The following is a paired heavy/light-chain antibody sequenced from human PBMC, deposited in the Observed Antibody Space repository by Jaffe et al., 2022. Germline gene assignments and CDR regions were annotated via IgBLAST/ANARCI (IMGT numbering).Heavy chain of an antibody. J-gene: IGHJ6*03. CDR1: GFNIYWNW. Sequence: EMQLVESGGGLVQPGGSLRLSCEASGFNIYWNWMSWVRQAPAKGLEWVANIKQDGRDKYYVDSVKGRFTISRDNSKNSVFLQMNSLRAEDTAIYYCVRDQHVVVDGNFYYYMDVWGKGTTVTVSS. CDR2: IKQDGRDK. CDR3: VRDQHVVVDGNFYYYMDV. D-gene: IGHD2-21*01. V-gene: IGHV3-7*03.
Light chain of an antibody. Sequence: EIVMTQSPSTLSMSPGEGATLSCRSSQNVNSHLAWYQQRPGQAPRLLIHSVSTRVNDIPARFSGSGSGTEFTLTISSLQSEDFAVYFCQQYNVWPRTFGQGTKVDI. V-gene: IGKV3-15*01. J-gene: IGKJ1*01. CDR3: QQYNVWPRT. CDR1: QNVNSH. CDR2: SVS.